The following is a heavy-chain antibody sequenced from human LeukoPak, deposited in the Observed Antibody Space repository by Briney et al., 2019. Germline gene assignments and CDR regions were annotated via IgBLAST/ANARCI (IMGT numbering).Heavy chain of an antibody. D-gene: IGHD6-19*01. CDR2: ISGSGGST. V-gene: IGHV3-23*01. CDR3: AKDSYSSGWYSPNFDY. CDR1: GFTFSSYA. J-gene: IGHJ4*02. Sequence: GRSLRLSCAASGFTFSSYAMSWVRQAPGKGLEWVSAISGSGGSTYYADSVKGRFTISRDNSKNTLYLQMNSLRAEDTAVYYCAKDSYSSGWYSPNFDYWGQGTLVTVSS.